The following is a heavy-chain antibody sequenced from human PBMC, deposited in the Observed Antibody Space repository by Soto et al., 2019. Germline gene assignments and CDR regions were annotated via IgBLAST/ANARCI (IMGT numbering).Heavy chain of an antibody. Sequence: ASVKVSCKASGYTFTRYGISWVRQAPGQGLEWMGWISAYNGNTNYAQKLQGRVTMTTDTSTSTAYMELRSLRSDDTAVYYCARVMGLVVPAATTYYYGMDVWGQGTTVTVSS. D-gene: IGHD2-2*01. CDR3: ARVMGLVVPAATTYYYGMDV. J-gene: IGHJ6*02. CDR1: GYTFTRYG. CDR2: ISAYNGNT. V-gene: IGHV1-18*01.